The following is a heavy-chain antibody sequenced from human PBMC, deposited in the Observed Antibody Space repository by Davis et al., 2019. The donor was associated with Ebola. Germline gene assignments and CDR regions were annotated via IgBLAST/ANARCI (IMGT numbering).Heavy chain of an antibody. Sequence: SVKVSCKASGYTFTSYYMHWVRQAPGQGLEWMGRIIPILGIANYAQKFQARVTITADKSTSTAYMELSSLRSEDTAVYYCARVPAAIRDYYYGMDVWGQGTTVTVSS. CDR3: ARVPAAIRDYYYGMDV. CDR2: IIPILGIA. D-gene: IGHD2-2*02. J-gene: IGHJ6*02. CDR1: GYTFTSYY. V-gene: IGHV1-69*04.